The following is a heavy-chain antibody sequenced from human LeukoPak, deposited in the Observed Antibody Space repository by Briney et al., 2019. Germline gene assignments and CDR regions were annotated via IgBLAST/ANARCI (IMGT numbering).Heavy chain of an antibody. CDR2: IYTSGST. CDR1: GGSISSGIYY. V-gene: IGHV4-61*02. CDR3: AGPGGYFDWLPYGY. J-gene: IGHJ4*02. D-gene: IGHD3-9*01. Sequence: SETLSLTCTVSGGSISSGIYYWNWIRQPAGKGLEWIGRIYTSGSTNYNPSLKSRVTISVDTSKNQFSLKLTSVTAADTAVYCCAGPGGYFDWLPYGYWGQGTLVTVSS.